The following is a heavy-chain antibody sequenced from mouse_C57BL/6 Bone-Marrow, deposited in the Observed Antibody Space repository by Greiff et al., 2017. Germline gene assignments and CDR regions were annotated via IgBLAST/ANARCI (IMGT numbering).Heavy chain of an antibody. CDR1: GIDFSRYW. CDR2: INPDSSTI. CDR3: ARVTTVVATRYFDV. V-gene: IGHV4-1*01. Sequence: EASGIDFSRYWMSWVRRAPGKGLEWIGEINPDSSTINYAPSLKDKFIISRDNAKNTLYLQMSKVRSEDTALDYCARVTTVVATRYFDVWGTGTTVTVSS. D-gene: IGHD1-1*01. J-gene: IGHJ1*03.